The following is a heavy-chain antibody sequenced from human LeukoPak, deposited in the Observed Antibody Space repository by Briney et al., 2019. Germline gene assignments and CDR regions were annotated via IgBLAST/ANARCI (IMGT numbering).Heavy chain of an antibody. D-gene: IGHD3-22*01. CDR3: ARGPQDITMIIVSLLLH. CDR1: GYTFTSYG. Sequence: ASVKVSCKASGYTFTSYGISWVRQAPGQGLEWMGWISAYNGNTNYAQKLQGRVTMTTDTSTSTAYMELRSLRSDDTAVYYCARGPQDITMIIVSLLLHWGQGTLVTVSS. CDR2: ISAYNGNT. J-gene: IGHJ1*01. V-gene: IGHV1-18*01.